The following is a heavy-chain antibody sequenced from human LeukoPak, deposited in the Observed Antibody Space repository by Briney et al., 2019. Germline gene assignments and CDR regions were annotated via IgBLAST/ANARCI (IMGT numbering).Heavy chain of an antibody. D-gene: IGHD1-14*01. J-gene: IGHJ3*01. V-gene: IGHV1-3*01. CDR1: GNTFSSNI. CDR3: ARGRPTTTAFHV. CDR2: INAGNGNT. Sequence: ASVTVSCKTSGNTFSSNIINWVRQAPGQRLDWMGWINAGNGNTKYSEKFQGRVTITRDTSASTVYMEMSSLRSEDTAVYYCARGRPTTTAFHVWGQGTMVTVS.